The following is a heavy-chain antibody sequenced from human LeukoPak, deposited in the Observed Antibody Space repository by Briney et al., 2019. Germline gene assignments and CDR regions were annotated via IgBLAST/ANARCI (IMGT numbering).Heavy chain of an antibody. V-gene: IGHV3-23*01. CDR3: AKNIGGLDY. D-gene: IGHD2/OR15-2a*01. J-gene: IGHJ4*02. CDR1: GFTFSSYG. Sequence: GGSLRLSCAASGFTFSSYGMTWVRQAPGKGLEWVSGISGSDGSTYYSDSVKGRFTISKDNSKNTPYLQMNNLRAEDTARYYCAKNIGGLDYWGQGTLVTVSS. CDR2: ISGSDGST.